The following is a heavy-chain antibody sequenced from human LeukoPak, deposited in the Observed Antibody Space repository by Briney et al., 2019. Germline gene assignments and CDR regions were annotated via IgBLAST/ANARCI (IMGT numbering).Heavy chain of an antibody. D-gene: IGHD3-9*01. V-gene: IGHV4-34*01. CDR2: INHSGST. CDR1: GGSFSGYY. J-gene: IGHJ4*02. CDR3: ARDPIRERDDY. Sequence: PSETLSLTCAVYGGSFSGYYWTWIRQPPGKGLEWIGEINHSGSTNYNPSLKSRVSIAVDTSKSQLSLRLSSVTAADTAVYYCARDPIRERDDYWGQGTLVTVSS.